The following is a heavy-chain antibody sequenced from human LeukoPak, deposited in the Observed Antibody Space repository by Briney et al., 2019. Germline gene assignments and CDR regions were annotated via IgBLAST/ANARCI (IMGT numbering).Heavy chain of an antibody. V-gene: IGHV3-23*01. Sequence: LPGGSLRLSCAASGFTFSSYAMSWVRQAPGKELEWVSALSGSGGSTYYADSVKGRFTISRDNSKNTLYLQMNSLRAEDSAVYYCAKGRRSGDCGYYYYMNVWGKGTTVTVSS. D-gene: IGHD2-21*02. J-gene: IGHJ6*03. CDR3: AKGRRSGDCGYYYYMNV. CDR1: GFTFSSYA. CDR2: LSGSGGST.